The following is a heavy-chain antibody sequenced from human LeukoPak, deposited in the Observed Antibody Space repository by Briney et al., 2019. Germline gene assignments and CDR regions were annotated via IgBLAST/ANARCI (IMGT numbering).Heavy chain of an antibody. J-gene: IGHJ3*02. Sequence: ASVKVSCKASGYTFTSYGISWVRQAPGQGLEWMGWISAYNGNTNYAQKLQGRVTMTTDTSTSTAYMELRSLRSDDTAVYYCARDRIDYGDYPDAFDIWGQGTMVTVSS. V-gene: IGHV1-18*01. CDR3: ARDRIDYGDYPDAFDI. CDR2: ISAYNGNT. D-gene: IGHD4-17*01. CDR1: GYTFTSYG.